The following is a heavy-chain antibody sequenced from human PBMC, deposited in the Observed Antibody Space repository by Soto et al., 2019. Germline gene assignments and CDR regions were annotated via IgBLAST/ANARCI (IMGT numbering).Heavy chain of an antibody. Sequence: EVQLLESGGGLVQPGGSLRLSCAASGFTFSSYAMSWVRQAPGKGLEWVSAFSGSGGSTYYADSVKGRFTISRDNSKNTLYLQMNSLRAEDTAVYYCAKDPPRYSSSWYVGIFDYWGQGTLVTVSS. V-gene: IGHV3-23*01. CDR2: FSGSGGST. CDR1: GFTFSSYA. D-gene: IGHD6-13*01. J-gene: IGHJ4*02. CDR3: AKDPPRYSSSWYVGIFDY.